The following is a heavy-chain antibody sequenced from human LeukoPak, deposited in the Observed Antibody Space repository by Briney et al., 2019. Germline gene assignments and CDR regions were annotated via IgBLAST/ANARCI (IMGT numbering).Heavy chain of an antibody. J-gene: IGHJ6*03. CDR2: IYTSGST. CDR1: GGSISSSSYY. D-gene: IGHD2-2*01. Sequence: SETLSLTCTVSGGSISSSSYYWGWIRQPAGKGLEWIGRIYTSGSTNYNPSLKSRVTMSVGTSKNQFSLKLSSVTAADTAVYYCQVSSTSRSGYYYYYYMDVWGKGTTVTVSS. V-gene: IGHV4-61*02. CDR3: QVSSTSRSGYYYYYYMDV.